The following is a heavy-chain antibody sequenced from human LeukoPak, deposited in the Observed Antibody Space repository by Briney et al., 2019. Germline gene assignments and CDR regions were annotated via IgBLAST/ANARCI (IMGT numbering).Heavy chain of an antibody. V-gene: IGHV1-69*05. Sequence: SVKVSCKASGGTFSSYAISWARQAPGQGLEWMGGIIPIFGTPNYAQKFQGRVTITTDESTSTAYMELSSLRSEDTAVYYCVRIMVDDYGDNGLSWGQGTLVTVSS. D-gene: IGHD4-17*01. CDR1: GGTFSSYA. CDR2: IIPIFGTP. CDR3: VRIMVDDYGDNGLS. J-gene: IGHJ5*02.